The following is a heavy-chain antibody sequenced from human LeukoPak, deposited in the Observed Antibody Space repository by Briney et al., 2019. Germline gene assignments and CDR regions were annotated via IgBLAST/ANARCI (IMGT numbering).Heavy chain of an antibody. CDR2: INPDGSDT. CDR3: TRDTFGARDY. D-gene: IGHD3-10*01. J-gene: IGHJ4*02. Sequence: GGSLRLSCAASGFTFSSNWMHWIRQVPGEGLVWVARINPDGSDTSYADSVKGRFTISRDNAKNTLYLQMNSLRVEDTALYYCTRDTFGARDYWGQGTLVAVSS. V-gene: IGHV3-74*01. CDR1: GFTFSSNW.